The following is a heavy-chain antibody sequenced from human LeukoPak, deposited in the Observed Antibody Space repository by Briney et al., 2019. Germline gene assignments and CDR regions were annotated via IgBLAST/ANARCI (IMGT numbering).Heavy chain of an antibody. Sequence: PSETLSLTCTVSGGSISSYYWSWIRQPPGKGLEWIGYIYYSGSTNYNPSLKSRVTISVDMSKNQFSLKLSSVTAADTAVYYCARVSLAAFDYWGQGTLVTVSS. V-gene: IGHV4-59*01. D-gene: IGHD6-6*01. CDR1: GGSISSYY. CDR2: IYYSGST. CDR3: ARVSLAAFDY. J-gene: IGHJ4*02.